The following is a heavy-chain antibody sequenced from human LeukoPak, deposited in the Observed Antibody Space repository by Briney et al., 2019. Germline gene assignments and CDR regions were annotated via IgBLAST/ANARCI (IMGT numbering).Heavy chain of an antibody. D-gene: IGHD6-13*01. Sequence: GGSLRLSCAASGSTFSSHTMNWVRQAPGKGLEWVSYISSSSSIIYYADSVKGRFTISRDNAKNSLHLQMNSLRAEDTAVYYCAKMLGVAAAAPGDYWGQGTLVTVSS. CDR3: AKMLGVAAAAPGDY. J-gene: IGHJ4*02. V-gene: IGHV3-48*04. CDR2: ISSSSSII. CDR1: GSTFSSHT.